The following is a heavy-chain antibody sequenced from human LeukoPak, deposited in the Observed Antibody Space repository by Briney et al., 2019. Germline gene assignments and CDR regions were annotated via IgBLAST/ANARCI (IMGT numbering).Heavy chain of an antibody. V-gene: IGHV1-46*01. Sequence: ASVKVSCKASGYTFTSYYMHWVRQAPGQGLEWMGIINPSGGSTSYAQKFQGRVTMTRDMSTSTVYMELSSLRSEDMAVYYCARERSIAVAGTGWFDPWGQGTLVTVSS. CDR3: ARERSIAVAGTGWFDP. D-gene: IGHD6-19*01. CDR1: GYTFTSYY. CDR2: INPSGGST. J-gene: IGHJ5*02.